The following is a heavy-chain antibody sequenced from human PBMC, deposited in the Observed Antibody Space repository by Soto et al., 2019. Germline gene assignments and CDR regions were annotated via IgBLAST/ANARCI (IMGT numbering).Heavy chain of an antibody. J-gene: IGHJ6*02. CDR1: GFTFSNAW. D-gene: IGHD3-9*01. CDR3: TTDYRELRYFDWLSFNYYYYGMDV. CDR2: IKSKTDGGTT. V-gene: IGHV3-15*01. Sequence: EVQLVESGGGLVKPGGSLRLSCAASGFTFSNAWMSWVRQAPGKGLEWVGRIKSKTDGGTTDYAAPVKGRFTITRDDSKNTLYLQMNSLKTEDTAVYYCTTDYRELRYFDWLSFNYYYYGMDVWGQGTTVTVSS.